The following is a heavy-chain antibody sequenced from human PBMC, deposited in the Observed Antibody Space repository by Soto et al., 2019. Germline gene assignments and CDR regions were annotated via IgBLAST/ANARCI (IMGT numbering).Heavy chain of an antibody. D-gene: IGHD4-17*01. Sequence: QLQLQESGSGLVKPSQTLSLTCAVSGDSISNDIYSWSWIRQPPGKVLEWIGYIYHSGSTYYNPSLKSRVTISIDRSKNQFSLKLSSMTAADTAVYYCARFYGDYFNWFDPWGQGTLVTVSS. V-gene: IGHV4-30-2*01. CDR2: IYHSGST. CDR3: ARFYGDYFNWFDP. J-gene: IGHJ5*02. CDR1: GDSISNDIYS.